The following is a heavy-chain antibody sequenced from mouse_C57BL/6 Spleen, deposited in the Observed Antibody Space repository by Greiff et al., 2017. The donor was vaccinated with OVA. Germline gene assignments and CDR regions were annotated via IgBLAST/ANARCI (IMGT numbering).Heavy chain of an antibody. D-gene: IGHD2-5*01. CDR1: GYTFTEYE. CDR2: IDPETGGT. CDR3: TRSGSNYGY. J-gene: IGHJ2*01. V-gene: IGHV1-15*01. Sequence: QVQLQQSGAELVRPGASVTLSCKASGYTFTEYEMHWVKQTPVHGLEWIGAIDPETGGTAYTQKFKGTAILTADKPSSTAYMELRSLTAEDSAVYDCTRSGSNYGYWGQGTTLTVSA.